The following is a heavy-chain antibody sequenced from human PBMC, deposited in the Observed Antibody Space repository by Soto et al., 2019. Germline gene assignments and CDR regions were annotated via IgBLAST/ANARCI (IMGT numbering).Heavy chain of an antibody. CDR1: SGSINSDNW. V-gene: IGHV4-4*02. CDR3: ARQTYSYSWHF. Sequence: QVRLQESGPGLVKPSGTLSLTCGVSSGSINSDNWWTWVRQPPGKGLEWIGEIYDGGITNYNPSLKGRVTMSVDKSNHPCFLWLSSVTAADTAVYYCARQTYSYSWHFWGQGALVTFSS. D-gene: IGHD1-26*01. CDR2: IYDGGIT. J-gene: IGHJ4*02.